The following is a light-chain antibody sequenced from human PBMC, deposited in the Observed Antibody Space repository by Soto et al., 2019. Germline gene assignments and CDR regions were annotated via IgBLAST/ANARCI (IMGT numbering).Light chain of an antibody. CDR3: TSYTTSGSVWV. Sequence: QSALTQPASVSGSPGQSITISCTGTSSDIGSYDYVSWYQQLPGKAPKAILYEVNKRPSGISHRFSGSKSVSTASLTISGLQAEDEADYYCTSYTTSGSVWVFGGGTKLTVL. V-gene: IGLV2-14*01. J-gene: IGLJ3*02. CDR1: SSDIGSYDY. CDR2: EVN.